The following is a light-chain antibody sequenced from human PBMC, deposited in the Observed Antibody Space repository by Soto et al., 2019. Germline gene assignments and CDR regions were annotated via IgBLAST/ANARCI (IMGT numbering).Light chain of an antibody. Sequence: IVLTHYPGTLSLSPGERATLSCSASQSVSSSYLAWYQQKAGQAPRLLIYRKSNRATGIPDRLSGSGSGKDFTLTISTLEPEDFAVYWCQQYDSSPRTFGQGTKVDIK. J-gene: IGKJ1*01. CDR2: RKS. CDR1: QSVSSSY. V-gene: IGKV3-20*01. CDR3: QQYDSSPRT.